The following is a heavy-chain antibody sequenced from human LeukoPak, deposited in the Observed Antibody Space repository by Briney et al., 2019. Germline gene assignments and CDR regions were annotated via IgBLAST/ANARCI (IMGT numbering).Heavy chain of an antibody. D-gene: IGHD2-15*01. J-gene: IGHJ4*02. CDR1: GFTFGNYG. CDR2: INWHGGST. CDR3: AKSGLNRFDY. Sequence: GGSLRLSCAASGFTFGNYGMSWVRHAPGKGLECVSGINWHGGSTGYADSVKGRVTISRDDSKNTLYLQMNSLRAEDTAVYYCAKSGLNRFDYWGQGTLVTVSS. V-gene: IGHV3-23*01.